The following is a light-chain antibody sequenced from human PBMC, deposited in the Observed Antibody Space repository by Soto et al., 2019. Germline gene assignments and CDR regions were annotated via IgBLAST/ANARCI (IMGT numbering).Light chain of an antibody. V-gene: IGKV3-15*01. CDR2: GAS. J-gene: IGKJ4*01. CDR3: QQYNNWPPLT. Sequence: EIVMTQSPAALSVSPGERATLSCRASQSVSGNLAWYQQRPGQAPRLLIYGASTRATGIPARFSGSGSGTEFTLTISSLQSEDFAVYYCQQYNNWPPLTFGGGTKVEIK. CDR1: QSVSGN.